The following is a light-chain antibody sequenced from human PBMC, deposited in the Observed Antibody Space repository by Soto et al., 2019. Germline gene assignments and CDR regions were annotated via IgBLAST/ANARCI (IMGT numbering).Light chain of an antibody. CDR1: QSISSW. V-gene: IGKV1-5*03. CDR2: KAS. Sequence: DIQMTQSPSTLSASVGDRVTITCRASQSISSWLAWYQQKPGKAPKVLIYKASSLQSGVPSRFSSSGSGTEFTLTISSLQPDDFATYYCQQYNNYWTFGQGTKVEIK. CDR3: QQYNNYWT. J-gene: IGKJ1*01.